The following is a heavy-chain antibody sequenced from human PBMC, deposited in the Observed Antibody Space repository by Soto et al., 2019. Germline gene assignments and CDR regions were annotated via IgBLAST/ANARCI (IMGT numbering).Heavy chain of an antibody. CDR2: ISGSGGST. D-gene: IGHD2-21*02. J-gene: IGHJ1*01. Sequence: PGGCLRLSGAAAVLTFSSYAMSWVRQAPGKGLEWVSSISGSGGSTYYADSVKGRFTISRDNSKNTLYLQMNSLRAEDTAVYYCSNQPTASDIYTWCQH. CDR1: VLTFSSYA. V-gene: IGHV3-23*01. CDR3: SNQPTASDIYTWCQH.